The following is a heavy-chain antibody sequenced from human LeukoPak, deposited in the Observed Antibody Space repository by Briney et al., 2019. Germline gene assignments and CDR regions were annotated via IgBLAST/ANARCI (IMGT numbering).Heavy chain of an antibody. CDR1: GFTFDDYA. V-gene: IGHV3-9*03. Sequence: GGSLRLSCAGSGFTFDDYAMHWVRQAPGKGLEWVSGISWNSGNIGYADSVKGRFIVSRDNAKNSLYLQMNSLRDEDMALYYCAKGRSGYYYGSGPLDYWGQGTLVTVSS. J-gene: IGHJ4*02. D-gene: IGHD3-10*01. CDR3: AKGRSGYYYGSGPLDY. CDR2: ISWNSGNI.